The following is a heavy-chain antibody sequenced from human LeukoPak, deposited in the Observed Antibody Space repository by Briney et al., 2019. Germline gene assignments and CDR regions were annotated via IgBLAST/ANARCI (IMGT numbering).Heavy chain of an antibody. V-gene: IGHV3-23*01. CDR3: AKDMDGGWYFDS. J-gene: IGHJ4*02. CDR2: IGGSGGPT. CDR1: AFTVSSYA. D-gene: IGHD6-19*01. Sequence: PGGSLRLSRAPYAFTVSSYAMSWVRQRPGRRLQWVSAIGGSGGPTYYTDSVKGRFTISRDNSRNTLYLHMTSLRAEDTALYYCAKDMDGGWYFDSWGQGTLVTVSS.